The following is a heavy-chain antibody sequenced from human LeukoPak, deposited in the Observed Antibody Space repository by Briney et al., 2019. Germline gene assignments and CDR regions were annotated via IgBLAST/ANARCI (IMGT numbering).Heavy chain of an antibody. CDR2: INPSGGST. Sequence: ASVEVSCKASGYTFTSYYMHWVRQAPGQGLEWMGIINPSGGSTSYAQKFQGRVTMTRDTSTSTVYMELSSLRSEDTAVYYCAREKTTKTYNFDWLRVYDPRGQGTLVTVSS. CDR3: AREKTTKTYNFDWLRVYDP. D-gene: IGHD3-9*01. J-gene: IGHJ5*02. CDR1: GYTFTSYY. V-gene: IGHV1-46*01.